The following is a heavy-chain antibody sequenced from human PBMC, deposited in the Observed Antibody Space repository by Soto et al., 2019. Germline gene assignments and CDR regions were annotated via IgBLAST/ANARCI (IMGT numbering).Heavy chain of an antibody. CDR2: ISAYNGNT. D-gene: IGHD3-16*01. CDR3: SRGGTPVDS. V-gene: IGHV1-18*01. J-gene: IGHJ4*02. CDR1: GYTFTNFG. Sequence: QVQLVQSGAEVKKPGASVKVSCKASGYTFTNFGISWVRQAPGQGLEWMGWISAYNGNTNYAQKFRGRATMTTDTSTSTAYMGVRSLRLDDTAVYYCSRGGTPVDSWGQGTLVTVSS.